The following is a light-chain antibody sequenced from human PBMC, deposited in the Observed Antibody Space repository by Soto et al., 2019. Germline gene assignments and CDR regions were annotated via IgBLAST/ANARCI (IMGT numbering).Light chain of an antibody. V-gene: IGLV2-14*01. CDR2: EVS. CDR3: SSYTISSPPT. Sequence: QSVLTQPASVSGSPGQSITISCTGTSSDVGGYNYVSWYQQHPGKAPKLMIYEVSNRPSGVSNRISGAKSGNTASLTISGLQAEDEADYYCSSYTISSPPTFGGGTKVTVL. CDR1: SSDVGGYNY. J-gene: IGLJ3*02.